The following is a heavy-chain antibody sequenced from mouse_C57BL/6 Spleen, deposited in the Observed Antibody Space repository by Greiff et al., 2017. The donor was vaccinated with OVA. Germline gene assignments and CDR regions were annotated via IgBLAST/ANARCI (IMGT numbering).Heavy chain of an antibody. V-gene: IGHV1-4*01. Sequence: VQLQESGAELARPGASVKMSCKASGYTFTSYTMHWVKQRPGQGLEWIGYINPSSGYTKYNQKFKDKATLTADKSSSTAYMQLSSLTSEDSAVYYCARRDGNYLYYYAMDYWGQGTSVTVSS. CDR1: GYTFTSYT. J-gene: IGHJ4*01. CDR3: ARRDGNYLYYYAMDY. D-gene: IGHD2-1*01. CDR2: INPSSGYT.